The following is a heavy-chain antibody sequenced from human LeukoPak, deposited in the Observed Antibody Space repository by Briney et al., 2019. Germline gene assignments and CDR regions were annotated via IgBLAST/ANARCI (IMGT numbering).Heavy chain of an antibody. CDR2: IKSDGST. V-gene: IGHV3-74*01. J-gene: IGHJ1*01. Sequence: PGGSLRLSCAASGFTFSSYWMHWVRQAPGKGLVWVSRIKSDGSTRYADSVKGRFTISRDNGKNTVSLQMNSLRAEDRGVYYCARAPSEIGGYYPEYFRHWGQGTLVTVSP. CDR1: GFTFSSYW. D-gene: IGHD3-22*01. CDR3: ARAPSEIGGYYPEYFRH.